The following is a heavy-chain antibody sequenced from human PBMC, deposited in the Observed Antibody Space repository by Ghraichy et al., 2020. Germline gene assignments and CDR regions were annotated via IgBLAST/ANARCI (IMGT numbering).Heavy chain of an antibody. CDR3: ARHYYDSSGYIKTDY. Sequence: GGSLRLSCAASGFTFSTYYMKWVRQAPGKGLEWVSSISSSSSYIYYADSVKGRFTISRDNAKNSLYLQMNSLRAEDTAVYYCARHYYDSSGYIKTDYWGQGTLVTVSS. V-gene: IGHV3-21*01. CDR1: GFTFSTYY. J-gene: IGHJ4*02. CDR2: ISSSSSYI. D-gene: IGHD3-22*01.